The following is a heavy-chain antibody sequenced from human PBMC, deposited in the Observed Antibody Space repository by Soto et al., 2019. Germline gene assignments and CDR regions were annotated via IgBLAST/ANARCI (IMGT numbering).Heavy chain of an antibody. V-gene: IGHV3-73*01. CDR1: GYTFSGSA. J-gene: IGHJ3*02. CDR2: IRSKANSYAT. CDR3: VRYCSSTSCSRVNAFDI. D-gene: IGHD2-2*01. Sequence: GGSLSLSCAASGYTFSGSARHWVRQASGKGQEQVGRIRSKANSYATAYAASVKGRFTISRDDSKNTAYLQMNSLKTEDTAVYYCVRYCSSTSCSRVNAFDIWGQGRMVTVSS.